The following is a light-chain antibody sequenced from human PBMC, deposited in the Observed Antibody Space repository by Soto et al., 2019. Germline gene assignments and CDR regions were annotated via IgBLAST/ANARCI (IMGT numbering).Light chain of an antibody. CDR3: QQLNSYLWT. CDR2: AAS. CDR1: QGISSY. Sequence: DIQLTQSPSCMSASVGERVTITCRASQGISSYLAWYQQKPGKAPKLLIYAASTLQSGVPSRFSGSGSGTEFTLTISSLQPEDFATYYCQQLNSYLWTFGQGTKVDIK. J-gene: IGKJ1*01. V-gene: IGKV1-9*01.